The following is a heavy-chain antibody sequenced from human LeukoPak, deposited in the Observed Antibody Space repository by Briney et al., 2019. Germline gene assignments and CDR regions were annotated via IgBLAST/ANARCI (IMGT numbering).Heavy chain of an antibody. CDR1: GYSFTSYW. V-gene: IGHV5-10-1*01. D-gene: IGHD3-10*01. J-gene: IGHJ4*02. CDR2: IDPSDSYA. CDR3: ARQGTMVRSFGY. Sequence: GESLRISCKGSGYSFTSYWISWVRQMPGKGLEWMGRIDPSDSYANYSPSFQGHVTISADKSISTAYLQWSSLKASDTAMYYCARQGTMVRSFGYWGQGTLVTVSS.